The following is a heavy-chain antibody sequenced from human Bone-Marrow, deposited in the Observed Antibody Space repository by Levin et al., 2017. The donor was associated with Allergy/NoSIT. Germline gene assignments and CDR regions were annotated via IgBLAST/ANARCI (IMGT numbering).Heavy chain of an antibody. J-gene: IGHJ4*02. CDR3: AADWLGGLDY. V-gene: IGHV1-58*02. CDR2: IAVGSGNT. CDR1: GFTFGSAA. Sequence: ASVKVSCRASGFTFGSAAIHWVRQARGQRLEWMGWIAVGSGNTRYAQGFQQRVTISRDMSTSTAYMELSTLTSEDTAIYYCAADWLGGLDYWGQGALVIVSS. D-gene: IGHD6-19*01.